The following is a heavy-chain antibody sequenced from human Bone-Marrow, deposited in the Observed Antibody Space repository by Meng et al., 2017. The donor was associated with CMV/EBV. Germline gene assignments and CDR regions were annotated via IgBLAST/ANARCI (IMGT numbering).Heavy chain of an antibody. J-gene: IGHJ4*02. CDR1: GFTVSSNY. CDR2: IYSGGST. Sequence: GESLKISCAASGFTVSSNYMSWVRQAPGKGLEWVSVIYSGGSTYYADSVKGRFTISRDNSKNTLYLQMNSLRAEDTAVYYCARELGSYDSSGFDYWGQGTLVTVSS. V-gene: IGHV3-66*02. D-gene: IGHD3-22*01. CDR3: ARELGSYDSSGFDY.